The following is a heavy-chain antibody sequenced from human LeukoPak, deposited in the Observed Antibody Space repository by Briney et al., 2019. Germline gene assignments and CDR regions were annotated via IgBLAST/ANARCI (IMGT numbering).Heavy chain of an antibody. Sequence: SETLSLTCTVSGGSISSSSSYWGWIRQPPGKGLEWIGSIYYSGSTYYNPSLKSRVTISVDTSKNQFSLKLSSVTAADTAVYYCASQTGIAVAGTDYWGQGTLVTVSS. CDR3: ASQTGIAVAGTDY. V-gene: IGHV4-39*01. CDR1: GGSISSSSSY. J-gene: IGHJ4*02. D-gene: IGHD6-19*01. CDR2: IYYSGST.